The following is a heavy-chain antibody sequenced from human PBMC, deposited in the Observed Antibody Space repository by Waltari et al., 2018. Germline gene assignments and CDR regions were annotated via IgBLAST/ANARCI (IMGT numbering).Heavy chain of an antibody. CDR1: GGSFSGYS. CDR2: INHSGST. D-gene: IGHD3-22*01. V-gene: IGHV4-34*01. J-gene: IGHJ5*02. CDR3: ARGLYYYDSSGYFPDP. Sequence: QVQLQQWGAGLLKPSETLSLTCAVYGGSFSGYSWSWIRQPPGKGLEWIGEINHSGSTNYNPSLKSRVTISVDTSKNQFSLKLSSVTAADTAVYYCARGLYYYDSSGYFPDPWGQGTLVTVSS.